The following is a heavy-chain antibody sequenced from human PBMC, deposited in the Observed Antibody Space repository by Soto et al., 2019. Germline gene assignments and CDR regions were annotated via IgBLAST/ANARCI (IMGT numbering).Heavy chain of an antibody. D-gene: IGHD6-13*01. J-gene: IGHJ4*02. CDR1: GFTFSSYG. Sequence: GGSLRLSCAASGFTFSSYGMHWVRQAPGKGLEWVAVIWYDGSNKYYADSVKGRFTISRDNSKNTLYLQMNSLRAADTAVYYCARVKLTHGIAAAGTGDYWGQGTLVTVSS. CDR3: ARVKLTHGIAAAGTGDY. V-gene: IGHV3-33*01. CDR2: IWYDGSNK.